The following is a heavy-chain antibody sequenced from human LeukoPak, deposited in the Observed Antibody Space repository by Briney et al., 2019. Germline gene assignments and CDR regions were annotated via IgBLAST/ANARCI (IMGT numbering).Heavy chain of an antibody. D-gene: IGHD2-2*01. J-gene: IGHJ6*02. Sequence: SETLSLTCAVYGGSFSGYYWSWIRQPPGKGLEWIGEINHSGSTNYNPSLKSRVTISVDTSKNQFSLKLSSVIAADTAVYYCARVLYCSSTSCYLYYYYYYGIDVWGQGTTVTVSS. CDR1: GGSFSGYY. CDR3: ARVLYCSSTSCYLYYYYYYGIDV. V-gene: IGHV4-34*01. CDR2: INHSGST.